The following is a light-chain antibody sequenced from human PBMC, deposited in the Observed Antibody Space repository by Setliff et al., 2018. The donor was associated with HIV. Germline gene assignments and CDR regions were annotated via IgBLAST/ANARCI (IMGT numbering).Light chain of an antibody. Sequence: NFMLTQPHSVSESPGKTVTISCTRSSGGIAINYVQWYQQRPGSSPTTVIYEHNQRPSGIPDRFSGSIDSSSNSASLTISGLQTEDEADYYCQSYDSSNHYVFGTGTKVTVL. CDR1: SGGIAINY. CDR2: EHN. CDR3: QSYDSSNHYV. J-gene: IGLJ1*01. V-gene: IGLV6-57*01.